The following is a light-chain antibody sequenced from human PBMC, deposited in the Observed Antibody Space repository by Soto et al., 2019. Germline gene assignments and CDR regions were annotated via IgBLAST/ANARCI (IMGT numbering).Light chain of an antibody. Sequence: QSVLNQPASVSGSPGQSITISCTGTSSDVGGYNYVSWYQQHPGKAPKLMIYDVSNRPSGVSDRFSGSKSGNTASLTISGLQAEDEAYFYCSSYTSTYTYGCATGTKVTVL. CDR2: DVS. CDR3: SSYTSTYTYG. J-gene: IGLJ1*01. V-gene: IGLV2-14*01. CDR1: SSDVGGYNY.